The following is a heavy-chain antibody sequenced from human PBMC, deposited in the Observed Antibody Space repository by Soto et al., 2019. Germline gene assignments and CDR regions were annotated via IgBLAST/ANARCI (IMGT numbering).Heavy chain of an antibody. CDR1: GYTFTSYG. CDR2: ISAYNGNT. CDR3: AREANYYGSGSYYNYPNPFDY. J-gene: IGHJ4*02. D-gene: IGHD3-10*01. V-gene: IGHV1-18*01. Sequence: ASVKVSCKASGYTFTSYGISWVRQAPGQGLEWMGWISAYNGNTNYAQKLQGRVTMTTDTSTSTAYMELRSLRSDDTAVYYCAREANYYGSGSYYNYPNPFDYWGQGTLVTVSS.